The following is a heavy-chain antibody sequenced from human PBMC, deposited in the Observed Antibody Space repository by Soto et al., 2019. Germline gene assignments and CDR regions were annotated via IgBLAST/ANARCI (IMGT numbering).Heavy chain of an antibody. D-gene: IGHD6-13*01. CDR3: AKDLYSSTYYYYYYGMDV. J-gene: IGHJ6*02. CDR1: GFTFSSYA. Sequence: GGSLRLSCAASGFTFSSYAMSWVRQAPGKGLEWVSAISGSGGSTYYADSVKGRFTISRDNSKNTLYLQMNSLRAEDTAVYYCAKDLYSSTYYYYYYGMDVWGQGTTVTVSS. CDR2: ISGSGGST. V-gene: IGHV3-23*01.